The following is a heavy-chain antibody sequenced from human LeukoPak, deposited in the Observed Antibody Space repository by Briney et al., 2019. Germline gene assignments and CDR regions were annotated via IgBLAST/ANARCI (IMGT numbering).Heavy chain of an antibody. CDR2: ISPNSGGT. J-gene: IGHJ4*02. D-gene: IGHD2-2*01. Sequence: ASVKVSCKASGYTFGDYYLHWVRLAPGQGLEWMGRISPNSGGTDYAQKFQGKVTMTRDASISTVYMDLNRLRSDDTAIYYCARQLETTSWFDYWGQGTLVIVSS. CDR1: GYTFGDYY. CDR3: ARQLETTSWFDY. V-gene: IGHV1-2*06.